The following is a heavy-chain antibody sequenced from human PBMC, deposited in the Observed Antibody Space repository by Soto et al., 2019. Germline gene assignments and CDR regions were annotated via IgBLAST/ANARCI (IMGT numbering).Heavy chain of an antibody. Sequence: SETLSLTCALYGGSFDGYYWSWIRQSPGKGLEWIGEIHHSGSTKYNPSLKSRVSLSVDTSTNQFSLKLTSMTAADTAVYYCARHDFWSGYYKVSWFDPWGQGTLVTVSS. V-gene: IGHV4-34*01. J-gene: IGHJ5*02. CDR2: IHHSGST. CDR3: ARHDFWSGYYKVSWFDP. D-gene: IGHD3-3*01. CDR1: GGSFDGYY.